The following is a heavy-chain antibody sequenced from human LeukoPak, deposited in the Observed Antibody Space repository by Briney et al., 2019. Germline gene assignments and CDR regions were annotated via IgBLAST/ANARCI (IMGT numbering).Heavy chain of an antibody. CDR1: GFTFSSYS. V-gene: IGHV3-48*02. CDR2: ISSSSSTI. J-gene: IGHJ6*02. D-gene: IGHD1-7*01. CDR3: ARDRGITGTTRTAHYYYYGMDV. Sequence: AGGSLRLSCAASGFTFSSYSMNWVRQAPGKGLEWVSYISSSSSTIYYADSVKGRFTISRDNAKNSLYLQMNSLRDEDTAVYYCARDRGITGTTRTAHYYYYGMDVCGQGTTVTVS.